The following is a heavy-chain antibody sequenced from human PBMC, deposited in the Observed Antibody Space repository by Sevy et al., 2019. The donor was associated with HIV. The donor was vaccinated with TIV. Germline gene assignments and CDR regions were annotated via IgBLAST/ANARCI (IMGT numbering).Heavy chain of an antibody. Sequence: GGCLRLSCAASGFKFSSYAMSWVRQPPGKGLEWISTISGSGGSTYYADSVKGRFTISRDNSKNTLYLQMSSLRVEDTITYFCAQHYGSGWPEFDFWGQGTLVTVSS. J-gene: IGHJ4*02. D-gene: IGHD6-25*01. V-gene: IGHV3-23*01. CDR2: ISGSGGST. CDR1: GFKFSSYA. CDR3: AQHYGSGWPEFDF.